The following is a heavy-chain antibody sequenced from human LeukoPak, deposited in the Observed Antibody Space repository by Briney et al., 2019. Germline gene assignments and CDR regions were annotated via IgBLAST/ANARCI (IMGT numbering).Heavy chain of an antibody. CDR2: IIPIFDTA. Sequence: SVKVSCKASGGTFSSYAISWVRQAPGQGLEWMGGIIPIFDTANYAQKFQGRVTITADESTSTAYMELSSLRSEDTAVYYCARVEGYGSGDYFDYWGQGTLVTVSS. J-gene: IGHJ4*02. CDR3: ARVEGYGSGDYFDY. V-gene: IGHV1-69*01. D-gene: IGHD3-10*01. CDR1: GGTFSSYA.